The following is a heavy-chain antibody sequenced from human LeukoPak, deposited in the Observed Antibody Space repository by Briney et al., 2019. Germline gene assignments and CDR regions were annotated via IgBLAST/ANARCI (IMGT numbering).Heavy chain of an antibody. CDR2: IYYSGST. CDR1: GGSISGYY. Sequence: SETLSLTCSVSGGSISGYYWSWIRQPPGQGLEWIGYIYYSGSTNYNPSLKSRVIISRDTSKNQFSLNLSSVTAADTAVYYCARNSAVATSRNWFDPWGQGTLVTVSS. V-gene: IGHV4-59*08. CDR3: ARNSAVATSRNWFDP. D-gene: IGHD6-19*01. J-gene: IGHJ5*02.